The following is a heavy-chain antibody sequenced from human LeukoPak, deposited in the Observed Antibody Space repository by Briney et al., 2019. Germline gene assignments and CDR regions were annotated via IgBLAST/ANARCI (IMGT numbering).Heavy chain of an antibody. CDR1: GFTFSSYA. V-gene: IGHV3-21*01. CDR2: ISRGSDHI. D-gene: IGHD3-3*01. CDR3: ARGGDYYDFWSGYSHFDY. J-gene: IGHJ4*02. Sequence: GALRLSCAASGFTFSSYAMNWVRQAPGKGLEWVSSISRGSDHIFYADSMKGRFTISRDNAKNSLYLQMSSLRAEDTAVYYCARGGDYYDFWSGYSHFDYWGQGTLVTVSS.